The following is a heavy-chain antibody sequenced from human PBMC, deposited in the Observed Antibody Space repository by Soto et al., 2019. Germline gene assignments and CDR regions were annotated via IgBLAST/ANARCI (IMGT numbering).Heavy chain of an antibody. CDR2: INHSGRT. D-gene: IGHD2-21*02. CDR1: DGSFIGYF. V-gene: IGHV4-34*01. CDR3: ARGYVRATAYFDA. J-gene: IGHJ4*02. Sequence: QVELQQWGPGLVKPSETLSLTCTIHDGSFIGYFWSWIRQSPEKGLEWIGEINHSGRTSYNLSLRRRVTISVDTSKNEFSLKVPSVTAADTAVYYCARGYVRATAYFDAWGQGSPVIVSS.